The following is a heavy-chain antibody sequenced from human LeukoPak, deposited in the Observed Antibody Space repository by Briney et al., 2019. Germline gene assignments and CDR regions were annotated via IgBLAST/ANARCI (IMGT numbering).Heavy chain of an antibody. CDR3: AKDVGTVTRGVGY. Sequence: GGSLRLSCAASGFTFSTYAMHWVRQAPGKGLEWVAVISYDGSSKYYADSVKGRFTISRDNSKNTLYLQMNSLRGEDTAIYHCAKDVGTVTRGVGYCGQGTLVTVLS. V-gene: IGHV3-30*04. J-gene: IGHJ4*02. D-gene: IGHD4-17*01. CDR2: ISYDGSSK. CDR1: GFTFSTYA.